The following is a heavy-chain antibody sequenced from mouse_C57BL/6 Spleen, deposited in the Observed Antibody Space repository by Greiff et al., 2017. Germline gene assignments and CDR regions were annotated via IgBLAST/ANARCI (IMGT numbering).Heavy chain of an antibody. J-gene: IGHJ4*01. CDR2: IDPSDSET. CDR3: ARCGLQVYYAMDY. CDR1: GYTFTSYW. D-gene: IGHD2-4*01. V-gene: IGHV1-52*01. Sequence: VQLQQPGAELGRPGSSVKLCCKASGYTFTSYWMHWVKQRPIQGLEWIGNIDPSDSETHYNQKFKDKATLTVDKSSSTAYMQLSSLTSEDSAVYYCARCGLQVYYAMDYCGQGTSVTVSS.